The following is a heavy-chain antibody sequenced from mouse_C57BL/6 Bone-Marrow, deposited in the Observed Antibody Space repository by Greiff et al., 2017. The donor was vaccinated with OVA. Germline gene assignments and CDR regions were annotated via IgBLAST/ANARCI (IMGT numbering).Heavy chain of an antibody. Sequence: VQRVESGPGLVAPSQSLSITCTVSGFSLTSYAISWVRQPPGKGLEWLGVIWTGGGTNYNSALKSRLSISKDNSKSQVFLKMNSLQTDDTARYYCARGYYSKSYWYFDVWGTGTTVTVSS. V-gene: IGHV2-9-1*01. D-gene: IGHD2-12*01. CDR3: ARGYYSKSYWYFDV. CDR2: IWTGGGT. CDR1: GFSLTSYA. J-gene: IGHJ1*03.